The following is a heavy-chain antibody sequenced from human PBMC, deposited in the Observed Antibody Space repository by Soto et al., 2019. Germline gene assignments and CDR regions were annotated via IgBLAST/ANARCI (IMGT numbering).Heavy chain of an antibody. CDR2: INPNSGGT. CDR1: GYTFTGYY. D-gene: IGHD3-16*01. CDR3: ARVLRGVEEMGDAFDI. V-gene: IGHV1-2*04. Sequence: ASVKVSCKASGYTFTGYYMHWVRQAPGQGLEWMGWINPNSGGTNYAQKFQGWVTMTRDTSISTAYMELSRLRSDDTAVYYCARVLRGVEEMGDAFDIWGQGTMVTVSS. J-gene: IGHJ3*02.